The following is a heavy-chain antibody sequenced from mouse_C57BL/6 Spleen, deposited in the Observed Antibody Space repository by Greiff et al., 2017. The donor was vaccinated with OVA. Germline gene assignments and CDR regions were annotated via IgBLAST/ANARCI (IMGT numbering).Heavy chain of an antibody. CDR2: IYPGSGNT. V-gene: IGHV1-76*01. CDR3: ARSRDYYGSSYAMDY. D-gene: IGHD1-1*01. J-gene: IGHJ4*01. CDR1: GYTFTDYY. Sequence: QVQLQQSGAELVRPGASVKLSCKASGYTFTDYYINWVKQRPGQGLEWIARIYPGSGNTYYNEKFKGKATLTAEKSSSTAYMQLSSLTSEDSAVYFCARSRDYYGSSYAMDYWGQGTSVTVSS.